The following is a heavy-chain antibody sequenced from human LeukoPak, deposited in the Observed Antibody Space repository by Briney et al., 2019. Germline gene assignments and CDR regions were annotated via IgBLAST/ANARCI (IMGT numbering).Heavy chain of an antibody. CDR1: GFTFSSYA. D-gene: IGHD2-15*01. CDR3: APPPPRHCSGGCCYPHYFDY. V-gene: IGHV3-23*01. J-gene: IGHJ4*02. Sequence: GGSLRLSCAASGFTFSSYAMSWVRQAPGKGVEWVSAISGSGGSTYYADSVKGRFTISRDNSKNTLYLQMNSLRAEDTAVYYCAPPPPRHCSGGCCYPHYFDYWGQGTLVTVSS. CDR2: ISGSGGST.